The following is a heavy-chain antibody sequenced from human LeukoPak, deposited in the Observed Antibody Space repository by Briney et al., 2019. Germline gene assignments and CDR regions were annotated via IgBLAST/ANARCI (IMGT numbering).Heavy chain of an antibody. CDR1: GYTFTGYY. V-gene: IGHV1-2*02. Sequence: ASVKVSCKSSGYTFTGYYIHWVRQAPGQGLEWMGWINPNSGGTNYAQKFQGRVTMTRDTSISTAYMELSRLRSDDTAVYYCARDSYGPTLDYYYYYMDVWGKGTTVTISS. CDR2: INPNSGGT. D-gene: IGHD5-18*01. CDR3: ARDSYGPTLDYYYYYMDV. J-gene: IGHJ6*03.